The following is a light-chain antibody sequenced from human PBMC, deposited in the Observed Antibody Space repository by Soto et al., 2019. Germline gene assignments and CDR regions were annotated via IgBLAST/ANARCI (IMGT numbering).Light chain of an antibody. Sequence: QSVLTQPPSASGTPGHRVTISCSRSFSNIGSNTVNWYQQLPGTAPKLLIYSDHQGPSGVPDRFSGSNSSTSTSLALSGLESEAEADYDCSAWYDDLSGVVFGGGTQLTVL. CDR1: FSNIGSNT. CDR3: SAWYDDLSGVV. J-gene: IGLJ2*01. CDR2: SDH. V-gene: IGLV1-44*01.